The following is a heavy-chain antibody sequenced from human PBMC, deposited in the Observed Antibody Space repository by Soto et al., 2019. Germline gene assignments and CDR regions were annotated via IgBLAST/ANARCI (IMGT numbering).Heavy chain of an antibody. D-gene: IGHD1-26*01. CDR1: GFSFSSFA. J-gene: IGHJ6*04. CDR3: AKGVELDV. CDR2: IGDSGAST. Sequence: EVLLLESGGGLVQPGGSLRLSCEASGFSFSSFAMNWVRQAPGKELEWVSAIGDSGASTYYADSVKGRFTISRGNSRNTLYLQLNSLRAEDTAVYYCAKGVELDVWGNGTTVTVSS. V-gene: IGHV3-23*01.